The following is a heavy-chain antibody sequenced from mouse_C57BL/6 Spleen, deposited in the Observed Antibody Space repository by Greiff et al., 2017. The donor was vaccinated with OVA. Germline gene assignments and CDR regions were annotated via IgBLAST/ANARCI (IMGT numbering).Heavy chain of an antibody. J-gene: IGHJ3*01. D-gene: IGHD2-1*01. CDR1: GYTFTSYW. CDR2: IDPSDSET. Sequence: VQLKQPGAELVRPGSSVKLSCKASGYTFTSYWMHWVKQRPIQGLEWIGNIDPSDSETHYNQKFKDKATLTVDKSSSTAYMQLSSLTSEDSAVYYCAREGGNYLFFAYWGQGTLVTVSA. V-gene: IGHV1-52*01. CDR3: AREGGNYLFFAY.